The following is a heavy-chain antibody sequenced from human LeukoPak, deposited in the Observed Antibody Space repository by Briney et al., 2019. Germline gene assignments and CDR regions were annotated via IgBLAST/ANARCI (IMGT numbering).Heavy chain of an antibody. CDR2: INHSGST. CDR3: ARVAYYYYGMDV. CDR1: GGSSSVYY. V-gene: IGHV4-34*01. Sequence: PSQTLSLTCAVSGGSSSVYYWSWIRQPPGKGLEWIGEINHSGSTNYNPSLKSRVTISVDTSKNQFSLKLSSVTAADTAVYYCARVAYYYYGMDVWGQGTTVTVSS. J-gene: IGHJ6*02.